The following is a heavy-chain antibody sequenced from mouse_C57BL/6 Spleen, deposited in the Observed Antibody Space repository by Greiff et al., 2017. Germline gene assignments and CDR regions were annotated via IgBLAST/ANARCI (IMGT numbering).Heavy chain of an antibody. Sequence: VQLQQSGPELVKPGASVKISCKASGYTFTDYYMNWVKQSHGKSLEWIGDINPNNGGTSYNQKFKGKATLTVDKSSSTAYMELRSLTSEDSAVYYCAIYGNYEDFDYWGQGTTLTVSS. CDR1: GYTFTDYY. CDR2: INPNNGGT. CDR3: AIYGNYEDFDY. J-gene: IGHJ2*01. V-gene: IGHV1-26*01. D-gene: IGHD2-1*01.